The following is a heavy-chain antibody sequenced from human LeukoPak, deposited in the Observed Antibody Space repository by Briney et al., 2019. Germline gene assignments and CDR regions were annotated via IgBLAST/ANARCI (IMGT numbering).Heavy chain of an antibody. Sequence: GRSLRLSCTASGLTFGDYAMSWFRQAPGKGLEWVGFIRSKAYGGTTEYAASVKGRFTISKDDSKSIAYLQMNSLKTEDTAVYYCTRTYYYDSSGYINFDYWGQGTLVTVSS. CDR2: IRSKAYGGTT. V-gene: IGHV3-49*03. D-gene: IGHD3-22*01. CDR3: TRTYYYDSSGYINFDY. CDR1: GLTFGDYA. J-gene: IGHJ4*02.